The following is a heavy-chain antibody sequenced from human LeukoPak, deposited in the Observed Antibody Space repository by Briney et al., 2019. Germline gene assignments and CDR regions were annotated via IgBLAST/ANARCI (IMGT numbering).Heavy chain of an antibody. CDR1: GYTFTTYG. D-gene: IGHD5-18*01. CDR2: ISTYNGNT. J-gene: IGHJ4*02. CDR3: ARDRMDTGTYLDY. Sequence: ASVKVSCRSSGYTFTTYGITWVRQAPGQGLEWMGWISTYNGNTNYAQKLQGRVTMTTDTSTSTAYMELRSLRSDDTAMYYCARDRMDTGTYLDYWGQGTLVTVCS. V-gene: IGHV1-18*01.